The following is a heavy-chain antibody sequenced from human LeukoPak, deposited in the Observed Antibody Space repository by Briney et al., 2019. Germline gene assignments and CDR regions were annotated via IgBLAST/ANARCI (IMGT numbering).Heavy chain of an antibody. CDR3: AKDWLRLRDGYTLDYFDY. CDR1: GFTFSSYA. CDR2: ISGSGGST. Sequence: PGGSLRLSCAASGFTFSSYAMSWVRQAPGKGLEWVPAISGSGGSTYYADSVKGRFTISRDNSKNTLYLQMNSLRAEDTAVYYCAKDWLRLRDGYTLDYFDYWGQGTLVTVSS. D-gene: IGHD5-12*01. J-gene: IGHJ4*02. V-gene: IGHV3-23*01.